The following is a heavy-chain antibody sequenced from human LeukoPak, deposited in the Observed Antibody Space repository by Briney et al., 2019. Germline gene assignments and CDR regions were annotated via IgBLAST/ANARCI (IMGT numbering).Heavy chain of an antibody. D-gene: IGHD2-2*01. Sequence: GGSLRLSCAASGFTFDDYGMSWVRQAPGKGLEWVSGINWSGGSTGYAESVKGRFTISRDNAKNSMYLQMSSLRAEDTAVYYCARAYCSSTRCSYYFDSWGQGTLVTVSS. CDR3: ARAYCSSTRCSYYFDS. J-gene: IGHJ4*02. CDR2: INWSGGST. V-gene: IGHV3-20*04. CDR1: GFTFDDYG.